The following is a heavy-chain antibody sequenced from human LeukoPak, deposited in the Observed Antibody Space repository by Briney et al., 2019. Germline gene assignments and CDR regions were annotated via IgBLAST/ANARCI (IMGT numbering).Heavy chain of an antibody. Sequence: ASVKVSCKASGYTFTSYYTHWVRQAPGQGLEWMGIINPSGGSTSYAQKFQGRVTMTRDTSTSTVYMELSSLRSEDTAVYYCARGPPSAVRMVRGVIITSPWFDPWGQGTLVTVSS. J-gene: IGHJ5*02. CDR3: ARGPPSAVRMVRGVIITSPWFDP. V-gene: IGHV1-46*01. CDR1: GYTFTSYY. D-gene: IGHD3-10*01. CDR2: INPSGGST.